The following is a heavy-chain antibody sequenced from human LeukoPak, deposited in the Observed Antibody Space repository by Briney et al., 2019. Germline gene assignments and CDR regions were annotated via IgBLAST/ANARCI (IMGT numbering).Heavy chain of an antibody. CDR1: GGTFSSYA. CDR2: IIPIFGTA. D-gene: IGHD1-7*01. J-gene: IGHJ4*02. CDR3: ARALNWNYPHFDY. Sequence: GASVKVSCKASGGTFSSYAISWVRQAPGQGLEWMGGIIPIFGTANYAQKFQGRVTITTDESTSTAYMELSSLRSEDTAVYYCARALNWNYPHFDYWGQGTLVTVSS. V-gene: IGHV1-69*05.